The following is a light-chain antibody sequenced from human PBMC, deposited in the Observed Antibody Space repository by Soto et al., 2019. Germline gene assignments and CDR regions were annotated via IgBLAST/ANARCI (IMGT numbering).Light chain of an antibody. V-gene: IGLV2-14*03. CDR1: SSDVGAYDY. CDR3: ILYIRRSTRV. CDR2: EVS. J-gene: IGLJ1*01. Sequence: QSVLTQPASVSGSPGQSITISCTGTSSDVGAYDYVSWYQQHPDKAPKLMIYEVSNRPSGVSNRFSGSKSVNTATLTISGLQADDEADYYCILYIRRSTRVIGIATK.